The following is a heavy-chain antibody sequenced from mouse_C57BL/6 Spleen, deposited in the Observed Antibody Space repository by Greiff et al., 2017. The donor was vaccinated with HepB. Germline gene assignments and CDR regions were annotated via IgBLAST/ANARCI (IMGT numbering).Heavy chain of an antibody. CDR2: IYPGSGNT. CDR3: ARCNSGSSYAMDY. J-gene: IGHJ4*01. V-gene: IGHV1-76*01. CDR1: GYTFTDYY. Sequence: QVQLKESGAELVRPGASVKLSCKASGYTFTDYYINWVKQRPGQGLEWIARIYPGSGNTYYNEKFKGKATLTAEKSSSTAYMQLSSLTSEDSAVYFCARCNSGSSYAMDYWGQGTSVTVSS. D-gene: IGHD1-1*01.